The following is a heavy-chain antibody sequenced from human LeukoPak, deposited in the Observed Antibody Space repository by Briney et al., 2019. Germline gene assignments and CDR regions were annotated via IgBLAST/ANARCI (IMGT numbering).Heavy chain of an antibody. CDR1: GGSISSYC. CDR3: AREGGAYDSSGYNIGDYFDY. Sequence: PSETLSLTCTVSGGSISSYCWSWIRQPPGKGLEWIGYIYYSGSTNYNPSLKSRVTISVDTSKNQFSLKLSSVTAADTAVYYCAREGGAYDSSGYNIGDYFDYWGQGTLVTVSS. CDR2: IYYSGST. J-gene: IGHJ4*02. D-gene: IGHD3-22*01. V-gene: IGHV4-59*01.